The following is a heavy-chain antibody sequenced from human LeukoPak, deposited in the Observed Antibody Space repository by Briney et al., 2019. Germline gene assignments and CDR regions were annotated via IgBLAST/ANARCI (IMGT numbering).Heavy chain of an antibody. J-gene: IGHJ3*02. CDR1: GYSISSGYY. CDR3: VYAFDI. Sequence: SETLSLTCAVSGYSISSGYYWGGIRQPPGKGLGGTGIIYHSGSTYYTPSLKSRVTISVDTSKNQFSLKLSTVTAADTAVYYCVYAFDIWGQGTMVTVSS. CDR2: IYHSGST. V-gene: IGHV4-38-2*01.